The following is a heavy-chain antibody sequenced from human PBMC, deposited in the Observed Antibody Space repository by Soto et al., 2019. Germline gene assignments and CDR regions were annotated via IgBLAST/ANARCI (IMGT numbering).Heavy chain of an antibody. CDR3: AREGGSNSWYGVGYYYYGMDV. V-gene: IGHV1-18*04. CDR2: ISTFNGDT. CDR1: GYDFSNYG. D-gene: IGHD6-13*01. Sequence: ASVKVSCKASGYDFSNYGISWVRQAPGQGLEWMGWISTFNGDTTYAQRVQGRVAMTTDTSTTTAYMELRSLRSDDTAVYFCAREGGSNSWYGVGYYYYGMDVWGQGTTVTVPS. J-gene: IGHJ6*02.